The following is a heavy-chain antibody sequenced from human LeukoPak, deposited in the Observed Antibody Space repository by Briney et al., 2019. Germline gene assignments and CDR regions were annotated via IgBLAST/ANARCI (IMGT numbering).Heavy chain of an antibody. CDR1: GFTLSSYG. D-gene: IGHD3-22*01. Sequence: GGSLRLSCAASGFTLSSYGMNWVRQAPGKGLEWVSYVSSSRSTTYYADSVKGRFTISRDNSKNTLYLQMNSLRAEDTVLYYCAKDDSGGYFPDFWGQGTLVTVSS. CDR3: AKDDSGGYFPDF. J-gene: IGHJ4*02. CDR2: VSSSRSTT. V-gene: IGHV3-23*01.